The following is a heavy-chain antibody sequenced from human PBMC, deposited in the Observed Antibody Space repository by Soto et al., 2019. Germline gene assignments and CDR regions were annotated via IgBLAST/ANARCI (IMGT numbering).Heavy chain of an antibody. CDR2: IYYSGST. D-gene: IGHD2-15*01. V-gene: IGHV4-59*08. CDR1: GGSISSYY. CDR3: ARQVVVVVAATPVDWFDP. Sequence: PSETLSLTCTVSGGSISSYYWSWIRQPPGKGLEWIGYIYYSGSTNYNPSLKSRVTISVDTSKNQFSLKLSSVTAADTAVYYCARQVVVVVAATPVDWFDPWGQGTLVTVSS. J-gene: IGHJ5*02.